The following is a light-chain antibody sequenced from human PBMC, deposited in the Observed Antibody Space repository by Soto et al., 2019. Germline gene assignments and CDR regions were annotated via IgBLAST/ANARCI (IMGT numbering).Light chain of an antibody. V-gene: IGKV3-20*01. CDR3: QQYGSSPPYT. CDR1: QSVSNKY. Sequence: EVVLTQSPGTLSLSPGERATLSCRASQSVSNKYLAWYQQKPGQAPRLLIFGSSDRATGIPDRFSGSGSGTDFTLTISRLVPEDFVVYYCQQYGSSPPYTFGQGTKLEIK. CDR2: GSS. J-gene: IGKJ2*01.